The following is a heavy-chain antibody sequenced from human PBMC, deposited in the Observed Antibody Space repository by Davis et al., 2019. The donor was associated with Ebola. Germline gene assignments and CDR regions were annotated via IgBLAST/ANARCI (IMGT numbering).Heavy chain of an antibody. V-gene: IGHV1-18*04. J-gene: IGHJ6*02. Sequence: ASVKVSCKASGYTFTSYGISWVRQAPGQGLEWMGWINAGNGNTKYSQKFQGRVTITRDTSASTAYMELSSLRSEDTAVYYCARDRSRQWLVYYYYGMDVWGQGTTVTVSS. CDR1: GYTFTSYG. D-gene: IGHD6-19*01. CDR2: INAGNGNT. CDR3: ARDRSRQWLVYYYYGMDV.